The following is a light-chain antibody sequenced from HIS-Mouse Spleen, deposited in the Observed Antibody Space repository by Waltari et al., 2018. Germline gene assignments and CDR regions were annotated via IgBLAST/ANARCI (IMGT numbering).Light chain of an antibody. V-gene: IGLV2-14*03. Sequence: QSALTQPASASGSPGQPITSSCTGTSSDVGGSNYVPWYQQHPGKAPKLMIYDVSNRPSGVSNRFSGSKSGNTASLTISGLQAEDEADYYCSSYTSSSTEVFGGGTKLTVL. CDR1: SSDVGGSNY. CDR3: SSYTSSSTEV. CDR2: DVS. J-gene: IGLJ2*01.